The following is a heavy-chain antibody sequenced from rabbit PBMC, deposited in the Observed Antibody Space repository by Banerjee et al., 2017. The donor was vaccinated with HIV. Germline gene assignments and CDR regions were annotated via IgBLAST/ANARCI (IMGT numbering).Heavy chain of an antibody. CDR3: VSYDDYGDRNL. J-gene: IGHJ4*01. Sequence: QEQLVESGGGLVQPGGSLKLSCKASGFDFSSYGVSWVRQAPGKGLEWIGYIDPVFGSIHYASWVNGRFTISDHNAQNTLYLQLNSLTAADTATYFCVSYDDYGDRNLWGQGTLVTVS. CDR2: IDPVFGSI. V-gene: IGHV1S47*01. D-gene: IGHD2-1*01. CDR1: GFDFSSYG.